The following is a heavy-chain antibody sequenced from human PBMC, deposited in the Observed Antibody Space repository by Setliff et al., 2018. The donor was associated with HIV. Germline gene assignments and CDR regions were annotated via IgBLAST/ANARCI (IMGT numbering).Heavy chain of an antibody. J-gene: IGHJ4*02. Sequence: PSETLSLTCSVSGVSVGSGDYYWHWIRQHPEKALEWIGYIFHSGDTYYNPSLKSRVTISIDTSKNHFSLKLSSVTAADTAVYFCAGDYAGSGRPFDYWGQGTLVTVSS. V-gene: IGHV4-30-4*08. CDR1: GVSVGSGDYY. CDR3: AGDYAGSGRPFDY. D-gene: IGHD4-17*01. CDR2: IFHSGDT.